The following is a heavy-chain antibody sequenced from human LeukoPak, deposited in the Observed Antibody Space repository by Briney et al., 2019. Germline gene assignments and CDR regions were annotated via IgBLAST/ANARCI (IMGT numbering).Heavy chain of an antibody. V-gene: IGHV4-59*08. D-gene: IGHD1-26*01. CDR3: ARHGGTLDYFDY. CDR2: ISYGGAT. Sequence: SETLSLTCTVSGGAISSYYWSWIRQPPGKGLEWIGYISYGGATSYNPSLKRRVTISVDSPKNRFSLRLSSLTAADTALYYCARHGGTLDYFDYWGPGSLVTVSS. CDR1: GGAISSYY. J-gene: IGHJ4*02.